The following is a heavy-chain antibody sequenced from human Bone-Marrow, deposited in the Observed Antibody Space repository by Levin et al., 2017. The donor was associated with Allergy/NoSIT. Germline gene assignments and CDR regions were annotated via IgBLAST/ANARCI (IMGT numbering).Heavy chain of an antibody. Sequence: SETLSLTCSVSGASFTTTTPYWGWIRQPPGTGLDWIGSINYSGTTYHNPSLKSRVTVSVDTSKNQFSLRLTSVTAADTGVYYCARLNYSDSLNFYGMDVWGQGTTVTVS. CDR2: INYSGTT. CDR1: GASFTTTTPY. CDR3: ARLNYSDSLNFYGMDV. D-gene: IGHD1-26*01. V-gene: IGHV4-39*01. J-gene: IGHJ6*02.